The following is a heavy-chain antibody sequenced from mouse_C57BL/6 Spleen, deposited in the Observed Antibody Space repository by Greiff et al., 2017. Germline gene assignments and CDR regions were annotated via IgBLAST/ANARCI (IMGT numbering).Heavy chain of an antibody. CDR3: AVEDTGVFAY. J-gene: IGHJ3*01. Sequence: QVHVKQSGAELVKPGASVKMSCKASGYTFTTYPIEWMKQNHGKSLEWIGNFHPYNDDPKYNEKFKGKATLTVEKSSSTVYLELSRLTSDDSAVYYCAVEDTGVFAYWGQGTLVTVSA. CDR2: FHPYNDDP. CDR1: GYTFTTYP. D-gene: IGHD4-1*01. V-gene: IGHV1-47*01.